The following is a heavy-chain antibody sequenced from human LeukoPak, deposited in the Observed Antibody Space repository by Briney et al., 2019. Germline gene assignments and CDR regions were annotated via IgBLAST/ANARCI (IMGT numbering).Heavy chain of an antibody. D-gene: IGHD3-16*02. CDR2: INHSGST. CDR3: ARHGIFVWGNYRSFDL. J-gene: IGHJ2*01. Sequence: SETLSLTCAVYGGSFSGYFWSWIRQPPGKGLEWIGEINHSGSTNYNPSLESRVSISIDTSKNQFSLELSSVTAADTAVYYCARHGIFVWGNYRSFDLWGRGTLVTVSS. V-gene: IGHV4-34*01. CDR1: GGSFSGYF.